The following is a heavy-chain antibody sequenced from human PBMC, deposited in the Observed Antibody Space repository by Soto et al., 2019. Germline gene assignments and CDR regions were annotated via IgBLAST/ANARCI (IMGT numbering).Heavy chain of an antibody. D-gene: IGHD5-12*01. V-gene: IGHV1-58*01. CDR1: GFTFTSSA. CDR3: AAPVEMATITGAFDI. Sequence: SVKVSCKASGFTFTSSAVQWVRQARGQRLEWIGWIVVGSGNTNYAQKFQERVTITRDMSTSTAYMELSSLRSEDTAVYYCAAPVEMATITGAFDIWGQGTLVTVSS. J-gene: IGHJ3*02. CDR2: IVVGSGNT.